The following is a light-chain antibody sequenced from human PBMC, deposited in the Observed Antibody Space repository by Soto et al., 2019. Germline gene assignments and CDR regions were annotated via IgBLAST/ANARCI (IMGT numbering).Light chain of an antibody. CDR2: DVS. V-gene: IGLV2-14*01. CDR3: SSYTSSSTLGV. Sequence: QSALTQPASVSGSPGQSITISCTGTSSDVGGYNYVSWYQQHPGKAPKLMIYDVSNRRSGVSNRFSGSKSGNTASLTISGLQAEDEADYYCSSYTSSSTLGVFGTGTKLTVL. J-gene: IGLJ1*01. CDR1: SSDVGGYNY.